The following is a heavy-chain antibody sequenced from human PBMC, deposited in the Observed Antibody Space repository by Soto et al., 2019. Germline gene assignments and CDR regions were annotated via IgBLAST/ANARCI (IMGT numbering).Heavy chain of an antibody. CDR1: GYTFTSYD. CDR3: ARRIAVAGRRRGHYGMDV. D-gene: IGHD6-19*01. V-gene: IGHV1-8*01. J-gene: IGHJ6*02. CDR2: MNPNSGNT. Sequence: QVQLVQSGAEVKKPGASVKVSCKASGYTFTSYDINWVRQATGQGLEWMGWMNPNSGNTGYAQKFQGRVTMTRNTSISTAYMELSSLRSEDTAVYYCARRIAVAGRRRGHYGMDVWGQGTTVTVSS.